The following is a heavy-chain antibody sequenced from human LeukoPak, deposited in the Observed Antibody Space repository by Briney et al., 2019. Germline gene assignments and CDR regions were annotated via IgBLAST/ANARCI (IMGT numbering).Heavy chain of an antibody. V-gene: IGHV1-18*01. Sequence: ASVKVSCKASGYTFTSYGISWVRQAPGQGLEWMGWISAYNGNTNYAQKFQGRVTITADKSTSTAYMELSSLRSEDTAVYYCARDIHPTSAGAFDIWGQGTMVTVSS. CDR2: ISAYNGNT. D-gene: IGHD3-10*01. CDR1: GYTFTSYG. CDR3: ARDIHPTSAGAFDI. J-gene: IGHJ3*02.